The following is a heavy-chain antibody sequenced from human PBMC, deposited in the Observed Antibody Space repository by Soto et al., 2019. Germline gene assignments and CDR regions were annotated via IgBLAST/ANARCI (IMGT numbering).Heavy chain of an antibody. D-gene: IGHD3-16*02. J-gene: IGHJ4*02. CDR2: INSDGSTT. V-gene: IGHV3-74*01. CDR1: GFTFSTYW. Sequence: EVHLVESGGGLVQPGGSLRLSCAGSGFTFSTYWMHWVRQVPGKGLVWVSRINSDGSTTSYADSVKGRFTISRDNAKDTLYLQMNSLRAEDTAVYYCARVVQGRYYFDYWGQGTLVTVSS. CDR3: ARVVQGRYYFDY.